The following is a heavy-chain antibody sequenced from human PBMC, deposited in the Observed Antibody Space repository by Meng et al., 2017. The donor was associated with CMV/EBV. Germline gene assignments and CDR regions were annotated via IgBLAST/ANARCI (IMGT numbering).Heavy chain of an antibody. D-gene: IGHD2-2*01. CDR2: ISAYNGNT. Sequence: ASVKVSCKASGYTFTSYGISWVRQAPGQGLEWMGWISAYNGNTNHAQKLQGRVTMTTDTYTSTAYMELRSLRSDDTAVYYCARDKSVVGSYYYYYGMDVWGQGTTVTVSS. CDR1: GYTFTSYG. CDR3: ARDKSVVGSYYYYYGMDV. V-gene: IGHV1-18*01. J-gene: IGHJ6*02.